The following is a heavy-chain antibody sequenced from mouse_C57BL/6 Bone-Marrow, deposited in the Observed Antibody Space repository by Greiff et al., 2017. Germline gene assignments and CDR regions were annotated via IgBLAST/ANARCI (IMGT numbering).Heavy chain of an antibody. D-gene: IGHD1-1*01. V-gene: IGHV1-39*01. CDR1: GYSFTDYN. CDR3: AREELYYGSSYWYFDV. J-gene: IGHJ1*03. Sequence: VQLKQSGPELVTPGASVKISCKASGYSFTDYNMNWVKQRNGTSLEWIGVINPNYGTTSYNQKYKGQATFTADQSSSKAYMQLNSLTSEDSAVYYCAREELYYGSSYWYFDVWGTGTTGTVSS. CDR2: INPNYGTT.